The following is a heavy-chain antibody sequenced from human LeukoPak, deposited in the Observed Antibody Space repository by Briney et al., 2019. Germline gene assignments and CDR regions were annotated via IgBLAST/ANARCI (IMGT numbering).Heavy chain of an antibody. D-gene: IGHD3-10*01. V-gene: IGHV3-23*01. CDR1: GFTFSSYA. J-gene: IGHJ5*02. CDR2: ISGSGGST. CDR3: AKMIGGSGSYEDWFDP. Sequence: QTGGSLRLSCAASGFTFSSYAMGWVRQAPGKGLEWVSAISGSGGSTYYADSVKGRFTISRDNSKNTLYLQMNSLRAEDTAVYYCAKMIGGSGSYEDWFDPWGQGTLVTVSS.